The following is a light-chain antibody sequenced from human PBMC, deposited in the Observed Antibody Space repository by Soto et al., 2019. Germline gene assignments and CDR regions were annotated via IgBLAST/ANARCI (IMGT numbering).Light chain of an antibody. CDR1: QGIRHY. Sequence: DIQMTQSPSSLSASVGDRVTITCRASQGIRHYLAWYQQKPGKVPRLLIYEASNLHSGVPSRFSGRGSGTDFTLTISSLQTEDVATYYCQNYFSTPRTFGQGTKVDIK. CDR2: EAS. CDR3: QNYFSTPRT. J-gene: IGKJ1*01. V-gene: IGKV1-27*01.